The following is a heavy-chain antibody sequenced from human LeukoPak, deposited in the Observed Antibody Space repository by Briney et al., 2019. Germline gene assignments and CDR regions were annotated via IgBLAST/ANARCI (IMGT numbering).Heavy chain of an antibody. J-gene: IGHJ4*02. CDR1: GYTFTSYD. Sequence: ASVKVSCKASGYTFTSYDINWVRQATGQGLEWMGWMNPNSGNTGYAQKFQGRVTMTRNTSISTAYMELSSLRSEDTAVYYCARGARCYDSSGYYLGYYFDYWGQGTLVTVSS. CDR3: ARGARCYDSSGYYLGYYFDY. D-gene: IGHD3-22*01. V-gene: IGHV1-8*01. CDR2: MNPNSGNT.